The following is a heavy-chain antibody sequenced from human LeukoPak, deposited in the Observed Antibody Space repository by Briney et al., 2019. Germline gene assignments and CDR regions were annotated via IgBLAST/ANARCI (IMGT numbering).Heavy chain of an antibody. CDR3: AGHSKGGSYYSFPDAFDI. CDR2: MYYSGST. Sequence: SETLSLTCTVPGGSISSSSYYWGWIRQPPGKGLEWIGSMYYSGSTYYNPSLQSRVTISVDTSKNQFSLKLSSVTAAETAVYYCAGHSKGGSYYSFPDAFDIWGQGTMVTVSS. V-gene: IGHV4-39*01. CDR1: GGSISSSSYY. J-gene: IGHJ3*02. D-gene: IGHD1-26*01.